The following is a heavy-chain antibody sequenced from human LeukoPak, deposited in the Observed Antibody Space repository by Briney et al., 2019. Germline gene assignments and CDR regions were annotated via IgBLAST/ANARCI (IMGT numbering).Heavy chain of an antibody. CDR3: AKCRMGYQLLQDY. CDR2: ISGSGGNS. V-gene: IGHV3-23*01. J-gene: IGHJ4*02. CDR1: GFTFSNYG. D-gene: IGHD2-2*01. Sequence: QSGGSLRLSCAASGFTFSNYGMSWVRQAPGKGLEWVSTISGSGGNSYYADSVKGRFTISRDNSKNTLYLQMNSLRAEDTAVYYCAKCRMGYQLLQDYWGQGTLVTVSS.